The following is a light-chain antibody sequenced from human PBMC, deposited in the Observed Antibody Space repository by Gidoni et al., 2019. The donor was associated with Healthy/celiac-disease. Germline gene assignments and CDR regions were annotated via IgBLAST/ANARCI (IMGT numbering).Light chain of an antibody. CDR1: QSVSSN. CDR2: GAS. CDR3: QQYNIWLT. Sequence: EIVMTQSPATLSVSPGERATLSCRASQSVSSNLAWYQQKPGQAPRLLIYGASPRATGIPARFSGSGSGTEFTLTISSLQSEDFAVYYCQQYNIWLTFGGGTKVEIK. J-gene: IGKJ4*01. V-gene: IGKV3-15*01.